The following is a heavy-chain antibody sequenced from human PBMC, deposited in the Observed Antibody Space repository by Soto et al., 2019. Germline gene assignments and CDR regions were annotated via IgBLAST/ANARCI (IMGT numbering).Heavy chain of an antibody. V-gene: IGHV4-59*01. CDR3: ARDLRYGSGSSYGMDV. Sequence: SETLSLTCTVSGGSITSYYCSWIRQSPGQGLECLGFIYYTGNTNYNPSLAGRVTISVDTSKNQFFLNLRSVTAADTAVYYCARDLRYGSGSSYGMDVWGQGTAVTVSS. CDR1: GGSITSYY. D-gene: IGHD3-10*01. J-gene: IGHJ6*02. CDR2: IYYTGNT.